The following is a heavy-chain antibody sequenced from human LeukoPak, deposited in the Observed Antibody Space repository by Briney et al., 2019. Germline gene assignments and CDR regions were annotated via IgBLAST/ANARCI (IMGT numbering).Heavy chain of an antibody. V-gene: IGHV4-59*01. CDR1: GGSISSYY. CDR2: IYYSGST. CDR3: AREKWELLPFFDY. Sequence: PSETLSLTCTVSGGSISSYYWSWIRQPPGKGLEWIGYIYYSGSTNYNPSLKSRVTISVDTSKNQFSLKLSSVTAADTAVYYCAREKWELLPFFDYWGQGTLVTVSS. D-gene: IGHD1-26*01. J-gene: IGHJ4*02.